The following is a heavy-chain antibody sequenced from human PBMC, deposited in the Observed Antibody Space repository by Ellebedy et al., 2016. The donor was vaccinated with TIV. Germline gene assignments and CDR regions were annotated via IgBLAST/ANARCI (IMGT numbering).Heavy chain of an antibody. CDR2: ISFEGSNQ. V-gene: IGHV3-30*18. J-gene: IGHJ3*01. CDR3: AKASKGTLRYFEWLLHDAFDV. CDR1: GFTFRSYD. Sequence: GGSLRLSXAASGFTFRSYDMHWVRQAPGKGLEWVAVISFEGSNQYYADSVKGRFTVSRDNSMDTLYLQVSSLRAEDTAVYYCAKASKGTLRYFEWLLHDAFDVWGQGTMVTVSS. D-gene: IGHD3-9*01.